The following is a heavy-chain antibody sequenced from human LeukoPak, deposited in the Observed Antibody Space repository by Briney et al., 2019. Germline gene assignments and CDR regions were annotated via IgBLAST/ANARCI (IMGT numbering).Heavy chain of an antibody. V-gene: IGHV3-48*02. CDR2: ISSSSSTI. J-gene: IGHJ4*02. Sequence: GGSLRLSCAASGFTFSSYSMNWVRQAPGKGLEWVSYISSSSSTIYYADSLKGRFTISRDNAKNSLYLQMNSLRDVDTAVYYCARDRTYYYGSGSYYRGYYFDYWGQGTLVTVSS. CDR3: ARDRTYYYGSGSYYRGYYFDY. CDR1: GFTFSSYS. D-gene: IGHD3-10*01.